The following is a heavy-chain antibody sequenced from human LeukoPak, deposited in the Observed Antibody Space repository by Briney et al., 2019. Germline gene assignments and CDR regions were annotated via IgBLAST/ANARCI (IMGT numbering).Heavy chain of an antibody. CDR1: GYTFTNYA. CDR3: ARSGFGSGISFDL. V-gene: IGHV1-3*03. CDR2: INADNGNT. Sequence: WASVKVSCKASGYTFTNYAMYWVRQAPGQRLEWMGWINADNGNTKYSQEFQGRVTITRDTSITTAYMELSSLRSEDTAVYYCARSGFGSGISFDLWGQGTLVTVSS. D-gene: IGHD3-10*01. J-gene: IGHJ5*02.